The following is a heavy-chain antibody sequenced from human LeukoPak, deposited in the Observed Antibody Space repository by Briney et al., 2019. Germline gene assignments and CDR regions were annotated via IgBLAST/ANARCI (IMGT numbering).Heavy chain of an antibody. V-gene: IGHV1-69*04. Sequence: GASVKVSCKASGGTFSSYAISWVRQAPGQGLEWMGRIIPILGIANYAQKFQGRVTITADKSTSTAYMELSSLRSEDTAVYYCAREGPAASSYYDSSGYYYPYYFDYWGQGTLVTVSS. J-gene: IGHJ4*02. CDR2: IIPILGIA. D-gene: IGHD3-22*01. CDR3: AREGPAASSYYDSSGYYYPYYFDY. CDR1: GGTFSSYA.